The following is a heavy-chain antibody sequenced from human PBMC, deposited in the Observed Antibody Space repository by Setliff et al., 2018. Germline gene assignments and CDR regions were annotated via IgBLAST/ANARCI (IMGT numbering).Heavy chain of an antibody. V-gene: IGHV3-23*01. CDR3: ARGFRGVVGLYYYYFMDV. CDR1: GFIFGDYA. J-gene: IGHJ6*03. Sequence: GGSLRLSCTTSGFIFGDYAITWVRQAPGKGLEWVSVISGSGTTTYYADSVKGRLTISRDNSKNTVYLQMNSLRADDTALYYCARGFRGVVGLYYYYFMDVWGKGTTVTVSS. D-gene: IGHD3-10*01. CDR2: ISGSGTTT.